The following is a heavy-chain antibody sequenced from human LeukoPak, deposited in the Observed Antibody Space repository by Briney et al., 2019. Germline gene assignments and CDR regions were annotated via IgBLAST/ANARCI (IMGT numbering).Heavy chain of an antibody. J-gene: IGHJ4*02. CDR2: LHSGGDT. Sequence: GGSLRLSCAVSGFNVSSNYMTRVRQAPGKALEWVSVLHSGGDTYYADSVRGRFTISRDNSENTLYLQMNSLRAEDTAVYYCAKGPAYDRGGYWGQGTLVTVSS. CDR1: GFNVSSNY. CDR3: AKGPAYDRGGY. D-gene: IGHD2-21*01. V-gene: IGHV3-53*01.